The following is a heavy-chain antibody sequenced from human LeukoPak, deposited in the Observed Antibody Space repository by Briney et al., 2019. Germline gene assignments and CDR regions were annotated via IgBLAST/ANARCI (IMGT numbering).Heavy chain of an antibody. V-gene: IGHV4-59*01. J-gene: IGHJ4*02. CDR2: IYYSGIT. D-gene: IGHD2-2*01. CDR3: ARDKYCSSTSCSPLLDF. Sequence: PSETLSLTCTVSGGPICSYFWRWIRQPPGKGLEWIGYIYYSGITNYNPSLKSRVTISVDTSKSQFSLKLRSLTAADTAVYYCARDKYCSSTSCSPLLDFWGQGTLVSVST. CDR1: GGPICSYF.